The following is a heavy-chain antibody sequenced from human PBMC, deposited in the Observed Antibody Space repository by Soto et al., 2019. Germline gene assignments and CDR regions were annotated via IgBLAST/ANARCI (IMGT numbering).Heavy chain of an antibody. J-gene: IGHJ4*02. V-gene: IGHV3-9*01. CDR1: GFTFDDYA. CDR2: ISWNSGSI. D-gene: IGHD1-26*01. Sequence: EVQLVESGGGLVQPGRSLRLSCAASGFTFDDYAMHWVRQAPGKGLEWVSGISWNSGSIGYADSVKGRFTISRDNAKNSLYLQMNSLRAEDTALYYCAKAEGARFDYWGQGTLVTVSS. CDR3: AKAEGARFDY.